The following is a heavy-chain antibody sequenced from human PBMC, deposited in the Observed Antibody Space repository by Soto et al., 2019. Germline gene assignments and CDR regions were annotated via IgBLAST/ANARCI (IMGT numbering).Heavy chain of an antibody. CDR3: ARGGGTILAPLH. V-gene: IGHV1-2*02. D-gene: IGHD2-2*01. Sequence: GXSVKVSCKASVYTFTCYFIHWVRQAPGEGLEWVGYINPNSGVTKYAPRFLGRVTITRDTSIRTAYMDLNNLRPDYTAVYFCARGGGTILAPLHWGPGTVVTVSS. CDR2: INPNSGVT. CDR1: VYTFTCYF. J-gene: IGHJ4*02.